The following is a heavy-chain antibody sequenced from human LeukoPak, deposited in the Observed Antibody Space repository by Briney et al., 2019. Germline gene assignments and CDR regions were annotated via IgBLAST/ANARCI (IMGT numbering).Heavy chain of an antibody. CDR3: ARAGQDYDFSTRPFDY. CDR2: INPSGGST. J-gene: IGHJ4*02. Sequence: ASVKVSCEASEYPLTSYNMNWVRKAPGQGLGGMEIINPSGGSTSYAQKFQGRVTMTRDMSTSTVYMELSSLRSEDTAVYYCARAGQDYDFSTRPFDYWGQGTLVTVSS. V-gene: IGHV1-46*01. CDR1: EYPLTSYN. D-gene: IGHD3-3*01.